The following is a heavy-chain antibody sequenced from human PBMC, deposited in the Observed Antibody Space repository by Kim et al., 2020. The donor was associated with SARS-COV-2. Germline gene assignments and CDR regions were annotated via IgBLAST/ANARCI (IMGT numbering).Heavy chain of an antibody. J-gene: IGHJ6*02. D-gene: IGHD1-1*01. Sequence: SETLSLTCAVYGGSFSGNYWNWIRQPPGKGLEWIGEISHSEYTNYNPSHKNRVTISVDTSKNQFSLKLSSVTAADTAVYYCASDLYTGGYRGMDVWGQGTTVTVSS. CDR3: ASDLYTGGYRGMDV. V-gene: IGHV4-34*01. CDR1: GGSFSGNY. CDR2: ISHSEYT.